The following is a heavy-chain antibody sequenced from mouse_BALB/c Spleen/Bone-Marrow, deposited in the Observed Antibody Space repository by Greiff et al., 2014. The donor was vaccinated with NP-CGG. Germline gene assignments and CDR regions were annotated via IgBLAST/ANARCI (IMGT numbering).Heavy chain of an antibody. CDR3: ARITTATGARDY. CDR1: GFSLTTYG. CDR2: IWPDGST. D-gene: IGHD1-2*01. J-gene: IGHJ4*01. V-gene: IGHV2-9*02. Sequence: VKLVESGPGLVAPSQSLSITCTVSGFSLTTYGVHWVRQPPGKGLEWLGVIWPDGSTNYNSALMSRLSIRKDNSKSQVFLKMNSLQTDDTAMYYCARITTATGARDYWGQGNSGTGSP.